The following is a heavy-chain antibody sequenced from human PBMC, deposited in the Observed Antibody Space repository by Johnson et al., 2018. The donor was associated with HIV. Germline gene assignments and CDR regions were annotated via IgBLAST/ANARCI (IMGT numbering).Heavy chain of an antibody. CDR1: GFTFDDYG. Sequence: VQLVESGGGVVRPGGSLRLSCAASGFTFDDYGMSWVRQAPGKGLEWVAGINWHGGSRGYADSVKGRFTISRDNAKNSLYLQMNSLKTADTAVYYCTTDLPYCTGGDCYNAFALWGQGTMVTVSS. V-gene: IGHV3-20*04. J-gene: IGHJ3*01. D-gene: IGHD2-8*02. CDR2: INWHGGSR. CDR3: TTDLPYCTGGDCYNAFAL.